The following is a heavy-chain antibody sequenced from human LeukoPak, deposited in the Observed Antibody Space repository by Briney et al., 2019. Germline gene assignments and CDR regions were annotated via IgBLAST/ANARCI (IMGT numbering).Heavy chain of an antibody. Sequence: PSETLSLTCTVSGGSMSSYYWSWIRQPPGKGLEWIGYIFYRDNTNYNPSLNSRVTISVDTSKNQFSLKLSSVTTADTAVYYCASALPWGTIDAFNIWGQGTMVTVSS. V-gene: IGHV4-59*01. D-gene: IGHD3-16*01. J-gene: IGHJ3*02. CDR2: IFYRDNT. CDR1: GGSMSSYY. CDR3: ASALPWGTIDAFNI.